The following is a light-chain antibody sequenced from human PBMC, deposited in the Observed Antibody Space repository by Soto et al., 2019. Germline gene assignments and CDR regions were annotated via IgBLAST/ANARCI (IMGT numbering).Light chain of an antibody. J-gene: IGKJ4*01. CDR2: GAS. CDR1: QSVSSN. Sequence: EIVMTQSPATLSVSPGERATLSCRASQSVSSNLAWYQQKPGQAPRLLIYGASTRATGIPDRFSASSSGTDFTLTISRLEPEDFAVYYCQQYGSSPLTFGGGTKVDIK. CDR3: QQYGSSPLT. V-gene: IGKV3-20*01.